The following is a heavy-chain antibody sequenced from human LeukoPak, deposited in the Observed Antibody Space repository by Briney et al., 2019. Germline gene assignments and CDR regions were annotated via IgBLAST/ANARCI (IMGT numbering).Heavy chain of an antibody. CDR2: INPNSGGT. CDR1: GYTFTGYY. CDR3: AREPYGAAATGDY. V-gene: IGHV1-2*02. D-gene: IGHD6-13*01. J-gene: IGHJ4*02. Sequence: GASVKVSCKASGYTFTGYYMHWVRQAPGQGLEWMGWINPNSGGTNYAQKFQGRVTMTRDTSISTAYMELSRLRSDDTAVYYCAREPYGAAATGDYWGQGTLVTVSS.